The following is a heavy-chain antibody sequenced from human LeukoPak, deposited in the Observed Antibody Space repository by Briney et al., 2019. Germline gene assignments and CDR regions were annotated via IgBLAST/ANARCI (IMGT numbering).Heavy chain of an antibody. Sequence: ASVKVSCKASGYTFTSYYMHWVRQAPGQGLEWMGIINPSGGSTSYAQKFQGRVTITADKSTSTAYMELSSLRSEDTAVYYCARVSISSGYQEVLSPPDHWGQGTLVTVSS. CDR3: ARVSISSGYQEVLSPPDH. J-gene: IGHJ5*02. D-gene: IGHD3-22*01. CDR2: INPSGGST. V-gene: IGHV1-46*01. CDR1: GYTFTSYY.